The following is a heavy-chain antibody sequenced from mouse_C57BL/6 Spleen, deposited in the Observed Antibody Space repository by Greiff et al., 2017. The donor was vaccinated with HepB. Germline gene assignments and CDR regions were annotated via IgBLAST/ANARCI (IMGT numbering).Heavy chain of an antibody. Sequence: QVQLQQPGAELVKPGASVKLSCKASGYTFTSYWMQWVKQRPGQGLEWIGEIDPSDSYTNYNQKFKGKATLTVDTSSSTAYMQLSSLTSEDSAVYYCARKSSKGFAYWGQGTLVTVSA. CDR3: ARKSSKGFAY. CDR2: IDPSDSYT. V-gene: IGHV1-50*01. D-gene: IGHD1-3*01. CDR1: GYTFTSYW. J-gene: IGHJ3*01.